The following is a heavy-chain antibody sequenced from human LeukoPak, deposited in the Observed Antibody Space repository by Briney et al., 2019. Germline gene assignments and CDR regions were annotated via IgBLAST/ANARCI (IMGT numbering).Heavy chain of an antibody. CDR2: INHSGST. CDR1: GGSFSGYY. Sequence: PSETLSLTCAVYGGSFSGYYWSWIRQPPGKGLEWIGEINHSGSTNYNPSLKSRVTISVDTSKNQFSLKLSSVTAADTAVYYCAREAYSVDWYGGNWFDPWGQGTLVTVSS. D-gene: IGHD3-9*01. CDR3: AREAYSVDWYGGNWFDP. J-gene: IGHJ5*02. V-gene: IGHV4-34*01.